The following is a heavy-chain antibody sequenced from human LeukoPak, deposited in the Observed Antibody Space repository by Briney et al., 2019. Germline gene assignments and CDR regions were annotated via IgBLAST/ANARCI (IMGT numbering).Heavy chain of an antibody. D-gene: IGHD6-6*01. J-gene: IGHJ5*02. CDR2: MNPNSGNT. V-gene: IGHV1-8*03. CDR1: GYTFTSYD. Sequence: ASVKVSCKASGYTFTSYDINWVRQATGQGLEWMGWMNPNSGNTGYAQKFQGRVTIARNTSISTAYMELSSLRSEDTAVYYCASLGDWFGSSSSWGQGTLVTVSS. CDR3: ASLGDWFGSSSS.